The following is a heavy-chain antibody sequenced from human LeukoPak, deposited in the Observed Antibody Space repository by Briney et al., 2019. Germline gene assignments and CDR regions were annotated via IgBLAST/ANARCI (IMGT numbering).Heavy chain of an antibody. J-gene: IGHJ1*01. CDR3: ARQPVENYYDSSGYYSYFQH. D-gene: IGHD3-22*01. CDR1: GGSISSSSYY. CDR2: IYYSGST. V-gene: IGHV4-39*01. Sequence: SETLSLTCTVSGGSISSSSYYWGWIRQPPGKGLEWIGSIYYSGSTYYNPSLKSRVTISVDTSKNQFPLKLSSVTAADTAVYYCARQPVENYYDSSGYYSYFQHWGQGTLVTVSS.